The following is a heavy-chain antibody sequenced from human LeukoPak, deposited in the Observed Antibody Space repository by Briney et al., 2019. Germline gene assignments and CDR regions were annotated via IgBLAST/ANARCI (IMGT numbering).Heavy chain of an antibody. V-gene: IGHV3-74*01. CDR1: GFTFSNYW. CDR3: AKGGYSSGWPFDY. D-gene: IGHD6-19*01. J-gene: IGHJ4*02. CDR2: IKGDGSHT. Sequence: GGSLRLSCAASGFTFSNYWMHWVRQAPGKGLVWVSRIKGDGSHTIYADSVKGRFTISRDNSKNTLYLQVNSLRAEDTAVYYCAKGGYSSGWPFDYWGQGTLVTVSS.